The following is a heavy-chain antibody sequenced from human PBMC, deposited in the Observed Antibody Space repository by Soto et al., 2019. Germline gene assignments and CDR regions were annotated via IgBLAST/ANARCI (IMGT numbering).Heavy chain of an antibody. CDR2: ISGSGGST. Sequence: GGSLRLSCAASGFPFSSYAMSWVRQAPGKGLEWVSAISGSGGSTYYADSVKGRFTISRDNSKNTLYLQMNSLRAEDTAVYYCAKFRVFGVITSFDYWGQGTLVTVSS. CDR3: AKFRVFGVITSFDY. D-gene: IGHD3-3*01. CDR1: GFPFSSYA. V-gene: IGHV3-23*01. J-gene: IGHJ4*02.